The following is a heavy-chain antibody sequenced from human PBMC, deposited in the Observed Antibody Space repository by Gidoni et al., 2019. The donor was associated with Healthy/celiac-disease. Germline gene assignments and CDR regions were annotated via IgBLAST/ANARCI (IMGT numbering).Heavy chain of an antibody. V-gene: IGHV3-30*03. CDR3: AGVTTNYYYYGMDV. CDR1: GFTFRSSG. J-gene: IGHJ6*02. CDR2: ISYDGSNK. D-gene: IGHD4-17*01. Sequence: QVQLVESGGGVVQPGRSLRLSCAASGFTFRSSGMHWVRQAPGKGLEWVAVISYDGSNKYYADSVKGRFTISRDNSKNTLYLQMNSLRAEDTAVYYCAGVTTNYYYYGMDVWGQGTTVTVSS.